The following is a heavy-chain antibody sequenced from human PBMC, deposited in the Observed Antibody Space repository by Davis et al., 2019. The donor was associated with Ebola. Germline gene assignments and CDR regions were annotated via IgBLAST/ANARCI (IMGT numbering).Heavy chain of an antibody. CDR2: ISSSGSYI. D-gene: IGHD6-13*01. Sequence: GGSLRLSCAASGFTFSIYTMNWVRQAPGEGLEWVSSISSSGSYIYYPDSVRGRFTISRDNAKNSLYLQMNSLRAEDTAVYYCARAAAGTWDFDYWGRSTLVTVSS. CDR1: GFTFSIYT. J-gene: IGHJ2*01. V-gene: IGHV3-21*01. CDR3: ARAAAGTWDFDY.